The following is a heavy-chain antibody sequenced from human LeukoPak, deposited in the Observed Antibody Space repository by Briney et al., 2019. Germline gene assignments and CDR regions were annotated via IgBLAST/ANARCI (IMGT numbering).Heavy chain of an antibody. CDR3: GVWMGAKGGY. CDR2: TIKKGHSYTT. V-gene: IGHV3-72*01. Sequence: GGSLRLPCAASGFTFSDHYMDWVRQAPPKARAWIGRTIKKGHSYTTEYAASVKGRLSISRDDSYKSLYLQMNSLKTEDTDMYFCGVWMGAKGGYWGQGTLVTVSS. J-gene: IGHJ4*02. D-gene: IGHD3-16*01. CDR1: GFTFSDHY.